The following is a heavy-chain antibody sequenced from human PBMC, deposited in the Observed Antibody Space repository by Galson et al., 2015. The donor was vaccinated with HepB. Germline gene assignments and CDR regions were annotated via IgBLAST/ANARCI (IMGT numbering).Heavy chain of an antibody. J-gene: IGHJ4*02. CDR3: AKDLVQAAAGTRIFDY. Sequence: SLRLSCAASGFTFSSYAMSWVRQAPGKGLEWVSAISGSGGSTYYADSVKGRFTISRDNSKNTLYLQMNSLRAEDTAVYYCAKDLVQAAAGTRIFDYWGQGTLVTVSS. V-gene: IGHV3-23*01. CDR1: GFTFSSYA. CDR2: ISGSGGST. D-gene: IGHD6-13*01.